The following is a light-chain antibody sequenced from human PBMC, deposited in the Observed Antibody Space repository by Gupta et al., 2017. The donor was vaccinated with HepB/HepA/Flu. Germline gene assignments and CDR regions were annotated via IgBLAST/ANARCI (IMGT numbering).Light chain of an antibody. Sequence: SYVLTQPPSVSVAPGKTARITRGGNNIGSRSVHWYQQKPGQVPVVVVYDDSDRPSGIPERFSGSNSGNTATLTISRVEAGDEADYYCQVWDSSNDHPVIFGGGTKLTVL. CDR1: NIGSRS. CDR2: DDS. J-gene: IGLJ2*01. V-gene: IGLV3-21*03. CDR3: QVWDSSNDHPVI.